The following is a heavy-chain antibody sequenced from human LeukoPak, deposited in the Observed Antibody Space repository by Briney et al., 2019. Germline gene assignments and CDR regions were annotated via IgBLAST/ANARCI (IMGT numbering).Heavy chain of an antibody. CDR2: IFPIFGTA. J-gene: IGHJ6*02. V-gene: IGHV1-69*13. Sequence: ASVKVSCKASGGTFGSYAISWVRQAPGQGLEWMGGIFPIFGTANYAQKFQGGVTITADESTSTAYMELSSLRSEDTAVYYCARDFADIVVVPAAIADYYYGMDVWGQGTTVTVSS. CDR1: GGTFGSYA. CDR3: ARDFADIVVVPAAIADYYYGMDV. D-gene: IGHD2-2*02.